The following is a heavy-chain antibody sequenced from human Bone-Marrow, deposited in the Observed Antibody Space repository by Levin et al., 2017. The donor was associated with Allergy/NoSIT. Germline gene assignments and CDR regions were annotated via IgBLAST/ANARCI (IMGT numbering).Heavy chain of an antibody. CDR2: VSAYSSNT. V-gene: IGHV1-18*01. J-gene: IGHJ6*02. CDR3: ARGHFPYYYYGMDV. CDR1: GYTFTTYG. Sequence: ASVKVSCKASGYTFTTYGLTWVRQAPGQGLEWMGWVSAYSSNTNYALNLQDRVTMTTDTATNTAYMELTSLRSDDTAIYYCARGHFPYYYYGMDVWGQGTTVVVSS.